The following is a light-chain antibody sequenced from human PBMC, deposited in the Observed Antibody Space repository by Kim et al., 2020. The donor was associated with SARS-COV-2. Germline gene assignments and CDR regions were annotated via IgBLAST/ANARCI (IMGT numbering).Light chain of an antibody. CDR1: SGSIASNY. J-gene: IGLJ3*02. CDR3: QSYDSSNRWV. CDR2: EDN. V-gene: IGLV6-57*03. Sequence: NFMLTQPHSVSESPGKTVTISCTRSSGSIASNYVQWYQQRPGSAPTTVIYEDNQRPSGVPDRFSGSIDSSSNSASLTISGLKTEDEADYYCQSYDSSNRWVFGGGTQVNVL.